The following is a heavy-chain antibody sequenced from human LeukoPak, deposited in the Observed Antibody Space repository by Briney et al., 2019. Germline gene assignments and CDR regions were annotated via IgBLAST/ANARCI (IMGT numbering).Heavy chain of an antibody. CDR2: ISYDGSNK. Sequence: GGSLRLSCAASRFTFSNYGMHWVRQAPGKGLEWVAVISYDGSNKYYADSVKGRFTISRDNSKNTLYLQMNSLRAEDTAVYYCAKAGMATYFEREDYWGQGTLVTVSS. CDR3: AKAGMATYFEREDY. J-gene: IGHJ4*02. D-gene: IGHD5-24*01. V-gene: IGHV3-30*18. CDR1: RFTFSNYG.